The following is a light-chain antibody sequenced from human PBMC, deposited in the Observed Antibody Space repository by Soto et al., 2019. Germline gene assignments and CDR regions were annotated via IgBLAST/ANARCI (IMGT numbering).Light chain of an antibody. CDR2: GAS. CDR1: QSISSN. V-gene: IGKV3-15*01. Sequence: EIVMTQSPATLSVSPGERVTLSCRASQSISSNLAWYQQKPGQPPRLLIYGASTRATGIPARFTGSGSGTDFSLTISSLQSEDFAVYYCQRYNNWPPWTFGQGTKVDIK. J-gene: IGKJ1*01. CDR3: QRYNNWPPWT.